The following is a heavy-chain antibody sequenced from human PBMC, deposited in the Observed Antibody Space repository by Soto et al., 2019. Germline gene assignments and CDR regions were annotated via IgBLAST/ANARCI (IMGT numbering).Heavy chain of an antibody. CDR1: GFTFSSYG. Sequence: GGSLRLSCAASGFTFSSYGMHWVRQAPGKGLEWVAVISYDGSNKYYADSVKGRFTSSRENSKNTLYQQTNSLRAEDTAVYYCAKDHRPLNWNFRDAFDIRGQETMVTISS. D-gene: IGHD1-7*01. CDR3: AKDHRPLNWNFRDAFDI. V-gene: IGHV3-30*18. J-gene: IGHJ3*02. CDR2: ISYDGSNK.